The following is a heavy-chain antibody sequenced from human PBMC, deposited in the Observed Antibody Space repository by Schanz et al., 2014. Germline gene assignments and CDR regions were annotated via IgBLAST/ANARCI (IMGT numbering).Heavy chain of an antibody. CDR1: VFTFSTYY. CDR3: ESHSASPWYVDV. CDR2: ISSSSSYI. D-gene: IGHD4-4*01. J-gene: IGHJ6*03. V-gene: IGHV3-21*01. Sequence: LRLSCAASVFTFSTYYMNWVRQAPGKGLGWVSTISSSSSYISYADSVKGRFTISRDNAKKSLYLQMNSLRDEDTAVYYCESHSASPWYVDVWGKGSMDNVFS.